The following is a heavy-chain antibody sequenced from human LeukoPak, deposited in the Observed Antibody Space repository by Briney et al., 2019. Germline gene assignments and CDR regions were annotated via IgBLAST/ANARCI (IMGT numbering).Heavy chain of an antibody. CDR2: MNPNSGNT. CDR3: ARDSHPLYSYGENWFDP. D-gene: IGHD5-18*01. J-gene: IGHJ5*02. Sequence: ASVKVSCKASGYTFTSYDINWVRQATGQGLEWMGWMNPNSGNTGYAQKFQGRVTMTRDTSISTAYMELSRLRSDDTAVYYCARDSHPLYSYGENWFDPWGQGTLVTVSS. V-gene: IGHV1-8*01. CDR1: GYTFTSYD.